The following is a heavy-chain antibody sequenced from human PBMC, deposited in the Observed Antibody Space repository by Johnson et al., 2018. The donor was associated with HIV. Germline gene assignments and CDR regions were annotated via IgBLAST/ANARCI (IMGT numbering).Heavy chain of an antibody. J-gene: IGHJ3*02. D-gene: IGHD6-13*01. CDR1: GFTFSSYA. CDR2: ISYDGSNK. Sequence: QVQLVESGGGVVQPGRSLRLSCAASGFTFSSYAMHWVRQAPGKGLEWVAVISYDGSNKYYADSVKGRFTISRDNSKNTLYLQMNSLRAEDTALYYCAKGRGSNWYTGAFDIWGQGTMVTVSS. CDR3: AKGRGSNWYTGAFDI. V-gene: IGHV3-30-3*01.